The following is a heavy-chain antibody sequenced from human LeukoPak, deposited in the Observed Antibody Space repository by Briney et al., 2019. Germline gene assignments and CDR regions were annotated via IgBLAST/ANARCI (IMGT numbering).Heavy chain of an antibody. CDR1: GGTFSTYA. CDR2: IIPIFRTT. V-gene: IGHV1-69*13. Sequence: ASVKVSCKASGGTFSTYAISWVRQAPGQGLEWMGGIIPIFRTTNYAQKFQGRVTITADESTSTAYMELSSLRSDDTVVYFCASFYCRNSDCYGGYYYMDVWGKGTTVTVSS. CDR3: ASFYCRNSDCYGGYYYMDV. J-gene: IGHJ6*03. D-gene: IGHD2-21*02.